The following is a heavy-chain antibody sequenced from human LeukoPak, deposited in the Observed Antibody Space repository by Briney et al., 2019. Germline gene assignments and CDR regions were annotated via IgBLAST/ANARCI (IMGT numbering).Heavy chain of an antibody. J-gene: IGHJ4*02. CDR2: INPNSGGT. CDR1: GYTFTGYY. Sequence: GASVKVSCKASGYTFTGYYMHWVRQAPGQGLEWMGWINPNSGGTNYAQKFQGRVTMTEDTSTDTAYMELSSLRSEDTAVYYCATGSSGWLFDYWGQGTLVTVSS. D-gene: IGHD6-19*01. V-gene: IGHV1-2*02. CDR3: ATGSSGWLFDY.